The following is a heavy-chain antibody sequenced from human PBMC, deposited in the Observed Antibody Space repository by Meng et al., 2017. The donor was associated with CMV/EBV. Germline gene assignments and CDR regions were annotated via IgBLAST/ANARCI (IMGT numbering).Heavy chain of an antibody. CDR1: GFSFGSSA. D-gene: IGHD6-6*01. CDR3: AKLSSSSLNP. Sequence: LSCAASGFSFGSSAMSWVRQAPGKGLEWVSAISGSGGSTYYADSVKGRFTISRDNSKNTLYLQMNSLRAEDTAVYYCAKLSSSSLNPWGQGTLVTVSS. CDR2: ISGSGGST. J-gene: IGHJ5*02. V-gene: IGHV3-23*01.